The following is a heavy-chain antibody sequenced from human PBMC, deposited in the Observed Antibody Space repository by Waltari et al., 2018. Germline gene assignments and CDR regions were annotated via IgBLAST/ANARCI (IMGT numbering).Heavy chain of an antibody. D-gene: IGHD3-3*01. V-gene: IGHV4-31*03. CDR1: GGSISSGGYY. CDR3: ARGITIFGVVIKSWFDP. J-gene: IGHJ5*02. CDR2: IYYSGST. Sequence: QVQLQESGPGLVKPSQTLSLTCTVSGGSISSGGYYWSWIRRHPGKGLEWIGYIYYSGSTYYNPSLKSRVTISVDTSKNQFSLKLSSVTAADTAVYYCARGITIFGVVIKSWFDPWGQGTLVTVSS.